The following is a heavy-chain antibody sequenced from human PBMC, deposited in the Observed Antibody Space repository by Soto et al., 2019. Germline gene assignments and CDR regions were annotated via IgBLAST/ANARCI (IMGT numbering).Heavy chain of an antibody. J-gene: IGHJ4*02. D-gene: IGHD3-22*01. CDR1: GYTFTGYY. V-gene: IGHV1-2*04. CDR2: INPNSGGT. Sequence: ASVKVSCKASGYTFTGYYMHWVRQAPGQGLEWMGWINPNSGGTNYAQKFQGWVTMPRDTSISTAYMELSRLRSDDTAVYYCARSDSSGHIPLLQSTSVFDYWGQGTLVTVSS. CDR3: ARSDSSGHIPLLQSTSVFDY.